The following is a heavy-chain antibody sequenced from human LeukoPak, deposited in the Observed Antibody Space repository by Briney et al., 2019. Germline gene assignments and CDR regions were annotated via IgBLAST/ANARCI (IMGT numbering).Heavy chain of an antibody. CDR3: TRDGLEWLRPYYYYYVDV. Sequence: GWSVRLSCTTSGFTFGDYAMSWVRQAPGKGLEWVGLIRSNLYAGTTEYAASVKGRFTISRDHSKSIAHLQMNSLKIEDTAVYFCTRDGLEWLRPYYYYYVDVWGEGTTVTVSS. CDR1: GFTFGDYA. V-gene: IGHV3-49*04. CDR2: IRSNLYAGTT. D-gene: IGHD3-3*01. J-gene: IGHJ6*03.